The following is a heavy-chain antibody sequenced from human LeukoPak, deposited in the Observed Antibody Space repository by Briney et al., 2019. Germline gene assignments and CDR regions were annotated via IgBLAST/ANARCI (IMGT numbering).Heavy chain of an antibody. CDR3: ARPSSTYCSGGSCLPRDAFDI. V-gene: IGHV3-11*04. CDR1: GFTFSDYY. D-gene: IGHD2-15*01. CDR2: ISSSGSTI. J-gene: IGHJ3*02. Sequence: NPGGSLRLSCAASGFTFSDYYMSWIRQAPGKGLEWVSYISSSGSTIYYADSVKGRFTISRDNSKNTLYLQMNSLRAEDTAVYYCARPSSTYCSGGSCLPRDAFDIWGQGTMVTVSS.